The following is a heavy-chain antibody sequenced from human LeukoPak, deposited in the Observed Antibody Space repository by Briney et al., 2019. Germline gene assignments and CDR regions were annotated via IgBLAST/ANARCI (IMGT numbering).Heavy chain of an antibody. D-gene: IGHD3-3*01. CDR1: GGSISSGGYS. CDR2: IYHSGST. J-gene: IGHJ4*02. Sequence: SETLSLTCAVSGGSISSGGYSWSWIRQPPGKGLEWIGYIYHSGSTYYNPSLKSRVTISVDRSKNQFSLKLSSVTAADTAVYYCARGPNFTIFGVVILYFDYWGQGTLVTVSS. CDR3: ARGPNFTIFGVVILYFDY. V-gene: IGHV4-30-2*01.